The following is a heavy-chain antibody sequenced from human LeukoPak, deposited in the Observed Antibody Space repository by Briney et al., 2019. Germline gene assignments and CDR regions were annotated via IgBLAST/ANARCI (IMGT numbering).Heavy chain of an antibody. J-gene: IGHJ4*02. V-gene: IGHV3-30-3*01. CDR2: ISYDGSNK. CDR1: GFTFSSYA. D-gene: IGHD3-9*01. Sequence: GGSLRLSCAASGFTFSSYAMHWVRQAPGKGLELVAIISYDGSNKYYADSAKGRFTISRDNSKNTLYLQMNSLRAEDTAMYYCASPPDHLRYFDWHTFGYWGQGTLVTVSS. CDR3: ASPPDHLRYFDWHTFGY.